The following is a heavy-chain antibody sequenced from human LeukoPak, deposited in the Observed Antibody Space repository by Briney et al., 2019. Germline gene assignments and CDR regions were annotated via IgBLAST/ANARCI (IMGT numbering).Heavy chain of an antibody. Sequence: ASVKVSCKASGYTFTSYGISWVRQAPGQGLEWMGWISAYNGNTNYAQKLQGRATMTTDTSTSTAYMELRSLRSDDTAVYYCARDGYCTNGVCYKEDYFDYWGQGTLVTVSS. J-gene: IGHJ4*02. D-gene: IGHD2-8*01. CDR2: ISAYNGNT. CDR1: GYTFTSYG. CDR3: ARDGYCTNGVCYKEDYFDY. V-gene: IGHV1-18*01.